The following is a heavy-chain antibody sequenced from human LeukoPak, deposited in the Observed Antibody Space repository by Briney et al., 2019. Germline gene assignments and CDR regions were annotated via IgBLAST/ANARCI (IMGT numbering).Heavy chain of an antibody. Sequence: GASVKVSCKVSGYTLTELSMHWVRQAPGKGLEWMGGFDPEDGETIYAQKFQGRVTMTEDTSTDTAYMELSGLRSEDTAVYYCATTYYDSSGYHHYWGQGTLVTVSS. CDR1: GYTLTELS. D-gene: IGHD3-22*01. CDR3: ATTYYDSSGYHHY. J-gene: IGHJ4*02. CDR2: FDPEDGET. V-gene: IGHV1-24*01.